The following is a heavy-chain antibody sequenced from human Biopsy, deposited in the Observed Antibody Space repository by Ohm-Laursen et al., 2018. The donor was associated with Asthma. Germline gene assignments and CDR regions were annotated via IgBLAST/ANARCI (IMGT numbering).Heavy chain of an antibody. CDR2: ISYDGSNK. D-gene: IGHD2-21*02. CDR1: GFTVSRDH. CDR3: ASYEVVTSILPLDV. Sequence: SLRLSCAASGFTVSRDHMFWVRQAPGKGLEWVAVISYDGSNKYYGDSVQGRFTISRDNSKNTLYLQMNSLRAEDTAVYYCASYEVVTSILPLDVWGQGTTVTVSS. J-gene: IGHJ6*02. V-gene: IGHV3-30*03.